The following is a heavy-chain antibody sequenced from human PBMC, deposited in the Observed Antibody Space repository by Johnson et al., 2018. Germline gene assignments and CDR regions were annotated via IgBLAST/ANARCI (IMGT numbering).Heavy chain of an antibody. J-gene: IGHJ6*03. CDR2: IDTSASSI. CDR3: ARAGRSRYFSYYMDV. CDR1: GFTFTTYG. Sequence: VQLVESGGDLVQPGGSLRLSCAASGFTFTTYGMNWVRQAPGKGLEWISYIDTSASSIYYAESVKGRFTISRDNAKKSVYLQMNSLRAEDTAVYYCARAGRSRYFSYYMDVWGKGTTVTVSS. V-gene: IGHV3-48*01.